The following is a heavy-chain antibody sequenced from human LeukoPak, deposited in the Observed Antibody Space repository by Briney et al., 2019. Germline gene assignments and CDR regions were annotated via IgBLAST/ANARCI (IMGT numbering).Heavy chain of an antibody. J-gene: IGHJ6*02. CDR1: GGSFSGYY. CDR3: ARGPYYYDSSGYYRYYYGMDV. V-gene: IGHV4-34*01. D-gene: IGHD3-22*01. Sequence: SETLSLTCAVYGGSFSGYYWSWIRQPPGKGLEWIGEINHSGSTNYNPSLESRVTISVDTSKNQFSLKLSSVTAADTAVYYCARGPYYYDSSGYYRYYYGMDVWGQGTTVTVSS. CDR2: INHSGST.